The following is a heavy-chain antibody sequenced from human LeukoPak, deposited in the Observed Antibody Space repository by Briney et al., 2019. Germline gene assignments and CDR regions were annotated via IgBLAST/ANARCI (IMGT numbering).Heavy chain of an antibody. V-gene: IGHV1-8*01. Sequence: GASVKVSCKASGYTFTRYDINWVRQATGQGLEWMGWMNPNSGNTGYAQKFQGRVTMTRDTSISTAYMELSSLRSEDTAVYYCARGPDPSGYPDHYYYYMDVWGKGTTVTVSS. D-gene: IGHD3-3*01. CDR1: GYTFTRYD. CDR3: ARGPDPSGYPDHYYYYMDV. J-gene: IGHJ6*03. CDR2: MNPNSGNT.